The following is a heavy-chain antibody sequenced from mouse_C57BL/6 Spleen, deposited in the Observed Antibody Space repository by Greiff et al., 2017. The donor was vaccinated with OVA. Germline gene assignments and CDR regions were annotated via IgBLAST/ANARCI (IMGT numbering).Heavy chain of an antibody. V-gene: IGHV1-64*01. CDR1: GYTFTSYW. CDR3: ARGGAHGAFAY. Sequence: VQLQQPGAELVKPGASVKLSCKASGYTFTSYWMHWVKQRPGQGLEWIGMIHPNSGSTNYNEKFKGKATLTVDKSSSTAYMQLSSLTSEDSAVYYCARGGAHGAFAYWGQGTLVTVSA. D-gene: IGHD1-3*01. CDR2: IHPNSGST. J-gene: IGHJ3*01.